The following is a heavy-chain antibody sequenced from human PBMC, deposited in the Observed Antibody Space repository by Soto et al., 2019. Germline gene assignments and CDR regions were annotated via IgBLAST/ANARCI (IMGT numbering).Heavy chain of an antibody. V-gene: IGHV4-59*08. CDR1: GGSISSYY. CDR2: IYYSGST. J-gene: IGHJ1*01. D-gene: IGHD6-13*01. Sequence: PSETLSLTCTVSGGSISSYYWSWIRQPPGKGLEWIGYIYYSGSTNYNPSLKSRVTISVDTSKNQFSLKLSSVTAADTAVYYCARHEPPGYYFQHWGQGTLVTVSS. CDR3: ARHEPPGYYFQH.